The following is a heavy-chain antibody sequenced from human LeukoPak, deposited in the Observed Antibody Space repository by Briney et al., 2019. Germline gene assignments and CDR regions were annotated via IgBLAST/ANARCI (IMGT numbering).Heavy chain of an antibody. V-gene: IGHV1-69*13. CDR1: GGTFSSYA. Sequence: GASVKVSCKASGGTFSSYAISWVRQAPGQWLEWMGGIIPIFGTANYAQKFQGRVTITADESTSTAYMELSSLRSEDTAVYYCARVAGYSSSAAYFDYWGQGTLVTVSS. D-gene: IGHD6-6*01. CDR3: ARVAGYSSSAAYFDY. CDR2: IIPIFGTA. J-gene: IGHJ4*02.